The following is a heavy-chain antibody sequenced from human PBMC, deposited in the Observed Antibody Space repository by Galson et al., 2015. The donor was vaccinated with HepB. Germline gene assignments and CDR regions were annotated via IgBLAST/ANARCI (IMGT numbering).Heavy chain of an antibody. CDR1: GVPISSYY. D-gene: IGHD3-10*01. CDR2: IYYTGST. Sequence: SETLSLTCTVSGVPISSYYWSWIRQPPGKELEWIGYIYYTGSTNYNPSLKSRVIISVDTSKNQFSLKLSSVTAADTAVYYCARNKGFGYYYYGMDVWGQGTTVTVSS. V-gene: IGHV4-59*01. CDR3: ARNKGFGYYYYGMDV. J-gene: IGHJ6*02.